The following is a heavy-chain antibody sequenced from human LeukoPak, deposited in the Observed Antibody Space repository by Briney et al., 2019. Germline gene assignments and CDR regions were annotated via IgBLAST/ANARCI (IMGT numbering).Heavy chain of an antibody. Sequence: SETLSLTCAVSGYSISSGYYWGWIRQPPGKGLEWIGSIYHSGSTYYNPSLKSRVTISVDRSKNQFSLKLSSVTAADTAVYYCARVIQLWYFDYWGQGTLVTVSS. J-gene: IGHJ4*02. V-gene: IGHV4-38-2*01. CDR3: ARVIQLWYFDY. D-gene: IGHD5-18*01. CDR1: GYSISSGYY. CDR2: IYHSGST.